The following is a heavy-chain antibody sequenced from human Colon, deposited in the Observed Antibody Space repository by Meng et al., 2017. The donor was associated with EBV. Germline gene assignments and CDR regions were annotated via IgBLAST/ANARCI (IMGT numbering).Heavy chain of an antibody. CDR1: GGSVSSGGYY. CDR2: IYYSGST. CDR3: ARVSSGWDYFDY. Sequence: QVQLQESGPALVKPSQTLSLTCTVSGGSVSSGGYYWTWIRQHPGKGLEWFGHIYYSGSTFYNPSLKRRVIISIDTSKNQFSLNLRSVTAADTAVYYCARVSSGWDYFDYWGQGTLVTVSS. V-gene: IGHV4-31*03. J-gene: IGHJ4*02. D-gene: IGHD6-19*01.